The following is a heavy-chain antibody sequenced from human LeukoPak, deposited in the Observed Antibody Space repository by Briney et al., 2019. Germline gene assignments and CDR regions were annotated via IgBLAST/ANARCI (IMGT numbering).Heavy chain of an antibody. CDR2: IYTSGST. Sequence: PSETLSLTCTVSGGSISSGSYYWSWIRQPAGKGLEWIGRIYTSGSTNYNPSLKSRVTISVDTSKNQFSLKLSSVTAADTAVYYCASAAPPLRGYSYGYFDYWGQGTLVTVSS. J-gene: IGHJ4*02. V-gene: IGHV4-61*02. CDR3: ASAAPPLRGYSYGYFDY. CDR1: GGSISSGSYY. D-gene: IGHD5-18*01.